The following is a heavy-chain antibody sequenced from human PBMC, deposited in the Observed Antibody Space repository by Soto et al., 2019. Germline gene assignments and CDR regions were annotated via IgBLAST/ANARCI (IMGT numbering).Heavy chain of an antibody. CDR1: GFTFSSYA. CDR3: AKETLSRLYYYYGMDV. V-gene: IGHV3-23*01. J-gene: IGHJ6*02. Sequence: GGSLRLSCAASGFTFSSYAMSWVRQAPGKGLEWVSAISGSGGSTYYADSVKGRFTISRDNSKNTLYLQMNSLRAEDTAVYYCAKETLSRLYYYYGMDVWGQGTTVTVSS. CDR2: ISGSGGST. D-gene: IGHD3-10*01.